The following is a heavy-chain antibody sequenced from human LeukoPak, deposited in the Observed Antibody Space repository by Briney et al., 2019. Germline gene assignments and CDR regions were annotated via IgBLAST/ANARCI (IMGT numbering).Heavy chain of an antibody. J-gene: IGHJ3*02. CDR1: AFTFSGCG. CDR3: ARDCGGGSCYGPYDAFDI. V-gene: IGHV3-33*01. D-gene: IGHD2-15*01. CDR2: LWYDGSNK. Sequence: GGSLRLSCAASAFTFSGCGMHWVRQAPGKGLEWVAGLWYDGSNKFYGDSVKGRLTISRDNSKNTLYLQMNSLRAEDTAVYYCARDCGGGSCYGPYDAFDIWGQGTMVTVSS.